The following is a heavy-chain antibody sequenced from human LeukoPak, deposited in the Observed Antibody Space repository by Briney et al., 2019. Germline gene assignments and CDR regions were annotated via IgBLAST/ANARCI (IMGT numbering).Heavy chain of an antibody. D-gene: IGHD2-2*01. CDR1: GGSFNSDDQY. CDR2: IHPSGMS. V-gene: IGHV4-30-4*08. CDR3: ARVVPVERAFQPLTSYVDS. J-gene: IGHJ4*02. Sequence: KPSQTLSLTCTVSGGSFNSDDQYWNWIRQSPGKGLEWIGSIHPSGMSNYNPSLESPVTMSGDTSKNQFSLKLSSVTAADTAVYHCARVVPVERAFQPLTSYVDSWGQGTLVTVAS.